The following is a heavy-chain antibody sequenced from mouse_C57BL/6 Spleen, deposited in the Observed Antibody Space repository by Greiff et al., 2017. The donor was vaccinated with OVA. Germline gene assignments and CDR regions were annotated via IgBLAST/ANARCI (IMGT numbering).Heavy chain of an antibody. CDR1: GYTFTSYW. CDR2: IYPGSGST. V-gene: IGHV1-55*01. CDR3: AGFITTYWYFDV. Sequence: QVQLQQPGAELVKPGASVKMSCKASGYTFTSYWITWVKQRPGQGLEWIGDIYPGSGSTNYNEKFKSKATLTVDTSSSTAYMQLSSLTSDDSAVYYCAGFITTYWYFDVWGTGTTVTVSS. D-gene: IGHD1-1*01. J-gene: IGHJ1*03.